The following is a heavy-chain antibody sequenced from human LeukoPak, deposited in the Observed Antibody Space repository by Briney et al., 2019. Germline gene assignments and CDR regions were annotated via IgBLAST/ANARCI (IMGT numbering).Heavy chain of an antibody. Sequence: SETLSLTCTVSGGSLSSYYWSWIRQPPGKGLEWVGHIYYSGSTNYNPSLKSRVTISVDTSKNQFSLKLSSVTAADTAVYYCASSSGSYSSYYYYYMDVWGKGTTVTVSS. D-gene: IGHD3-10*01. V-gene: IGHV4-59*01. CDR1: GGSLSSYY. CDR3: ASSSGSYSSYYYYYMDV. CDR2: IYYSGST. J-gene: IGHJ6*03.